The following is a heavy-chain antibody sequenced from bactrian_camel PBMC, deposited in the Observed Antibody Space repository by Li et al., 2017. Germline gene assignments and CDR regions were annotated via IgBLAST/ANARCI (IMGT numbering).Heavy chain of an antibody. CDR3: AAERRVRLNYGGISSLDPGDISKYLH. J-gene: IGHJ4*01. CDR2: IDPSEST. CDR1: GLVDSVTW. D-gene: IGHD5*01. V-gene: IGHV3S53*01. Sequence: VQLVESGGGSVQAGGSLTLSCAAPGLVDSVTWMGWFRQAPGKEREGVAIIDPSESTTYADSVKGRFTISKDNAKITLSLQMTSLKPEDSGMYYCAAERRVRLNYGGISSLDPGDISKYLHWGQGTQVTVS.